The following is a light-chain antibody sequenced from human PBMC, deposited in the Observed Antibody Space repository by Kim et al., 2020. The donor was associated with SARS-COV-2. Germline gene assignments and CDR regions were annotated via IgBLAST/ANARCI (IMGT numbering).Light chain of an antibody. V-gene: IGKV3-15*01. J-gene: IGKJ4*01. Sequence: EIVMTQSPATLSVSPGERATLSCRASQSVSSNLAWYQQKPGQAPRLLIYGASTRATGIPCRFSGSGSGTEFTLTISSLQSEDFAVYYCQQYSRWPLTFGGGTKVDIK. CDR1: QSVSSN. CDR2: GAS. CDR3: QQYSRWPLT.